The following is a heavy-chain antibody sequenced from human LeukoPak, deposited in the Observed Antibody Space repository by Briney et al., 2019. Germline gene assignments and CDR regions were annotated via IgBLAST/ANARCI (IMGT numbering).Heavy chain of an antibody. CDR3: AKTRERGSGSYYNVLRRYYFDY. CDR1: GFTFSSYW. V-gene: IGHV3-74*01. J-gene: IGHJ4*02. CDR2: INSDGSST. D-gene: IGHD3-10*01. Sequence: GGSLRLSCAASGFTFSSYWMHWVRQAPGKGLVWVSRINSDGSSTSYADSVKGRFTISRDNSKNTLYLQMNSLRAEDTAVYYCAKTRERGSGSYYNVLRRYYFDYWGQGTLVTVSS.